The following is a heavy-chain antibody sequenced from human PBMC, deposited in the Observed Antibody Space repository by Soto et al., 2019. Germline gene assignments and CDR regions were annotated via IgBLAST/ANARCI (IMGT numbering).Heavy chain of an antibody. CDR2: IHHSGST. J-gene: IGHJ4*02. V-gene: IGHV4-4*02. CDR1: SDSMSSCNG. D-gene: IGHD5-18*01. Sequence: QVQLQESGPGLVKPSGTLSLTCAVSSDSMSSCNGWTWVRQAPGKGLEWIGEIHHSGSTNYNPSLKSRVIISVDKSKNQFSLNLISVTAADTAMYYCAIGGCSRYSLGYWGQGALVTVSS. CDR3: AIGGCSRYSLGY.